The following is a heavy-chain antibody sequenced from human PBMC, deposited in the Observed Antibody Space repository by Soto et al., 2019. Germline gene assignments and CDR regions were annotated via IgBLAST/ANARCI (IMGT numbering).Heavy chain of an antibody. Sequence: QVQLQESGPGLVKPSQTLSLTCTVSGGSISSGGYYWSWIRQHPGKGLGWIGYIYYSGSTYYNPHLKSRLTISVDTSKNQFSLKLSSVTAADTAVYYCASIVSSAHGEFSDWGQGTLVTVSS. V-gene: IGHV4-31*03. CDR1: GGSISSGGYY. CDR3: ASIVSSAHGEFSD. J-gene: IGHJ4*02. D-gene: IGHD3-10*01. CDR2: IYYSGST.